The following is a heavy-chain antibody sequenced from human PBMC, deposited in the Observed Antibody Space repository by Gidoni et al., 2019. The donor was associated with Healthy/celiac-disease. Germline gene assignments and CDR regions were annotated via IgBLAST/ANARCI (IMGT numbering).Heavy chain of an antibody. V-gene: IGHV3-30-3*01. CDR2: ISYDGSNK. CDR1: GFTFCCYA. CDR3: ARGGDIVVVPTTDAFDI. J-gene: IGHJ3*02. D-gene: IGHD2-2*01. Sequence: QVQLLESGGGVVQPGRSLRLSCAASGFTFCCYAMHWVRQAPGKGLEWVAVISYDGSNKYYADSVKGRFTISRDNSKNTLYLQMNSLRAEDTAVYYCARGGDIVVVPTTDAFDIWGQGTMVTVSS.